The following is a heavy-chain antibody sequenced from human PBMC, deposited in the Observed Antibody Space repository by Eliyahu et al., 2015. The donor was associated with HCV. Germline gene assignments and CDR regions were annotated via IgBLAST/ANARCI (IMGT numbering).Heavy chain of an antibody. CDR1: GYTFSSHY. V-gene: IGHV1-46*01. CDR2: IHPSAGGT. CDR3: ARDPGP. Sequence: QVQLVQSGAEVKKPGASVKVSCKASGYTFSSHYXHWVRQAPGQGLEWMGIIHPSAGGTRYAQQFQGRVTMTRDTSTSTVYMELSSLRSEDTAVYFCARDPGPWGQGTLVTVPS. J-gene: IGHJ5*02. D-gene: IGHD7-27*01.